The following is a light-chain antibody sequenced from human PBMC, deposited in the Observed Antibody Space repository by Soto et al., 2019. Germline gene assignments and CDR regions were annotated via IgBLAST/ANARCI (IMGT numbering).Light chain of an antibody. CDR2: DVS. CDR3: RAYTSSSTRPYV. V-gene: IGLV2-14*01. J-gene: IGLJ1*01. Sequence: QSVLTQPASVSGSPGQSITISCTGTSSDVGGYNYVSWYQQHPGKAPKLMIYDVSNRPSGVSDRFSGSKSGNTASLTISGLQAEDEADYYCRAYTSSSTRPYVFGTGTKLTVL. CDR1: SSDVGGYNY.